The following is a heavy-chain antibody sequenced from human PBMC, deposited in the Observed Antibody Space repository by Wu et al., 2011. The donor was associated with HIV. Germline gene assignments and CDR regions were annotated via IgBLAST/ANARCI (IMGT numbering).Heavy chain of an antibody. V-gene: IGHV1-2*02. CDR3: ARETAVGITG. D-gene: IGHD3-22*01. J-gene: IGHJ4*02. CDR2: INPNSGAT. Sequence: QVQLVQSGAEVKKPGASVKVSCKASGYTFIGFYIHWVRQAPGQGLEWMGWINPNSGATNYAQKFQGRATMTRDTSINTAYMDLSSLRSDDTAVYYCARETAVGITGWGQGTLVIVSS. CDR1: GYTFIGFY.